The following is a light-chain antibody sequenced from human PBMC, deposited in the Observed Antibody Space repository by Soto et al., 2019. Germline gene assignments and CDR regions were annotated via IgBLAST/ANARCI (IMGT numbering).Light chain of an antibody. J-gene: IGLJ2*01. V-gene: IGLV4-69*01. CDR3: QTWGTGILVV. Sequence: QSVLTQSPSASASLGASVKLTCTLSGGHRSYAIAWHQQQPDKGPRYLMKVNSDGSHSKGGGIPDRFSGSSSGAERYLTISSLKSEDEADYYCQTWGTGILVVFGGGTKVTVL. CDR1: GGHRSYA. CDR2: VNSDGSH.